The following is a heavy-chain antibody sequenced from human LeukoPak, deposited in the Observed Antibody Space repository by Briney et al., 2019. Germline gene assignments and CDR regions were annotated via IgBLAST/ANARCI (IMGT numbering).Heavy chain of an antibody. Sequence: GGSLRLSCAASGFTFSSYSMNWVRQAPGKGLEWVSYISSSSSTIYYADSVKGRFTISRDNAKNSLYLQMNSLRAEDTAVYYCARDGAGGYDFWSGYYFVHDYWGQGTLVTVSS. CDR1: GFTFSSYS. V-gene: IGHV3-48*01. J-gene: IGHJ4*02. CDR3: ARDGAGGYDFWSGYYFVHDY. CDR2: ISSSSSTI. D-gene: IGHD3-3*01.